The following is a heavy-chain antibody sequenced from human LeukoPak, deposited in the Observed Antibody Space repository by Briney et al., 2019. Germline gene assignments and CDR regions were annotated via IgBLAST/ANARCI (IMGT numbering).Heavy chain of an antibody. Sequence: PGGSLRPSCAASGFTFSKYWMTWVRQAPGTGLQWVAHIKEDGSEKYYVDSVKGRFTISRDNAKTSVYLQLNSLRAEDTAVYYCATWSSGWEFDYWGQGTLVSVSS. D-gene: IGHD6-19*01. CDR1: GFTFSKYW. CDR3: ATWSSGWEFDY. V-gene: IGHV3-7*05. CDR2: IKEDGSEK. J-gene: IGHJ4*02.